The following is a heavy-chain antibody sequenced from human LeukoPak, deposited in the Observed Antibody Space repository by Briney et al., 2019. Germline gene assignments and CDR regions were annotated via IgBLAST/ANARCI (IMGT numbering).Heavy chain of an antibody. CDR3: ARPADYGDFEY. V-gene: IGHV3-74*01. D-gene: IGHD4-17*01. CDR2: INSDGSST. CDR1: GFXFSSYW. Sequence: GGSLRLSCAASGFXFSSYWMHWVRQAPGKGLVWVSRINSDGSSTSYADSVKGRFTISRDNAKNTLYLQMNSLRAEDTAVYYCARPADYGDFEYWGQGTLVTVSS. J-gene: IGHJ4*02.